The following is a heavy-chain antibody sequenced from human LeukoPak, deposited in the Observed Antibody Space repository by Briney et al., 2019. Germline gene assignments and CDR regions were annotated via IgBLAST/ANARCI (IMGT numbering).Heavy chain of an antibody. J-gene: IGHJ6*04. D-gene: IGHD2-2*01. CDR1: GFTFSSYA. V-gene: IGHV3-30*01. CDR2: ISYDGSNK. CDR3: AREEGYCSSTSCTFLDV. Sequence: GRSLILSCAASGFTFSSYAMHWVRQAPGKGLEWVAVISYDGSNKYYADSVKGRFTISRDNSKNTLYLQMNSLRAEDTAVYYCAREEGYCSSTSCTFLDVWGKGTTVTVSS.